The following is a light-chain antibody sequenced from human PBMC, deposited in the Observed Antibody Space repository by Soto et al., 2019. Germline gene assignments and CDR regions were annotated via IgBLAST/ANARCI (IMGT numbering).Light chain of an antibody. Sequence: EIVLTQSPGSLSLSPGERATLSCRASQSVSSTFFAWYQQRPGQAPRLLMYGASSRATGIPERFSGSGSGTDFTLTISRLEHEYFSVYYCQQFYSSVTFGQGTKVEIK. J-gene: IGKJ1*01. CDR2: GAS. V-gene: IGKV3-20*01. CDR3: QQFYSSVT. CDR1: QSVSSTF.